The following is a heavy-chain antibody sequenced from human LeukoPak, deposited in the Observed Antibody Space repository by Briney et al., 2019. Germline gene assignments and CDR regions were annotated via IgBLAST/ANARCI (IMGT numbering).Heavy chain of an antibody. CDR3: ARGISSSWYAGMDY. V-gene: IGHV4-34*01. J-gene: IGHJ4*02. Sequence: SETLSLTCAVYGGSFSGYYWSWIRQPPGKGLEWIGEINHSGSTNYNPSLKSRVTISVDTSKNQFSLKPSSVTAADTAVYYCARGISSSWYAGMDYWGQGTLVTVSS. D-gene: IGHD6-13*01. CDR1: GGSFSGYY. CDR2: INHSGST.